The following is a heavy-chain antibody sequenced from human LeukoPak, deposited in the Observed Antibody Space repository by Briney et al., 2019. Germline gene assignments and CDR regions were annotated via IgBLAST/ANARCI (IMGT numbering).Heavy chain of an antibody. Sequence: GGSLRLSCAASGFTFSSYAMSWVRQAPGKGLAWVSGISGSGGSTYYADSVKGRFTISRDNSKNTLYLQMNTLRPAATAVYSCSKVGVVVVAAADYLVQGRLVSDCS. V-gene: IGHV3-23*01. CDR3: SKVGVVVVAAADY. J-gene: IGHJ4*02. D-gene: IGHD2-15*01. CDR2: ISGSGGST. CDR1: GFTFSSYA.